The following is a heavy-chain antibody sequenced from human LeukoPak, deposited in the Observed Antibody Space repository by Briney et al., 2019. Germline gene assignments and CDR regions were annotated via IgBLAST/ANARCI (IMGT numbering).Heavy chain of an antibody. CDR2: ISGSGGST. J-gene: IGHJ4*02. CDR3: AKMGAYYDILTGYLDY. CDR1: GFTFSSYA. V-gene: IGHV3-23*01. D-gene: IGHD3-9*01. Sequence: PGGSLRLSCAASGFTFSSYAMSWVRQAPGKGLEWVSAISGSGGSTYYADSVKGRFTISRDNSKNTLYLQMNSLRAEDTAVYYCAKMGAYYDILTGYLDYWGQGTLVTVSS.